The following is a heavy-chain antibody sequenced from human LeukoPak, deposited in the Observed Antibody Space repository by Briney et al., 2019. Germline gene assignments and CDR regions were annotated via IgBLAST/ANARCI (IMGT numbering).Heavy chain of an antibody. Sequence: PGGSLRLSCAASGFTFSGSTMNWVRQAPGKGLEWVAVISYDGSNKYYADSVKGRFTISRDNSKNTLYLQMNSLRAEDTAVYYCAKDRYSSSWLSDYWGQGTLVTVSS. CDR1: GFTFSGST. J-gene: IGHJ4*02. V-gene: IGHV3-30*18. D-gene: IGHD6-13*01. CDR2: ISYDGSNK. CDR3: AKDRYSSSWLSDY.